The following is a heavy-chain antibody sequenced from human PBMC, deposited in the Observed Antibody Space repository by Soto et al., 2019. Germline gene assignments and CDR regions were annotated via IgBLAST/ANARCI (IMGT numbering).Heavy chain of an antibody. J-gene: IGHJ6*03. Sequence: PSETLSLTCTVSGGSISSYYWSWIRQPPGKGPEWIGYIYYSGSTNYNPSLKSRVTISVDTSKNQFSLKLSSVTAADTAVYYCARIGWPRMERVVATMPGYYYYMDVWGKGTTVTVSS. CDR2: IYYSGST. V-gene: IGHV4-59*01. CDR3: ARIGWPRMERVVATMPGYYYYMDV. D-gene: IGHD5-12*01. CDR1: GGSISSYY.